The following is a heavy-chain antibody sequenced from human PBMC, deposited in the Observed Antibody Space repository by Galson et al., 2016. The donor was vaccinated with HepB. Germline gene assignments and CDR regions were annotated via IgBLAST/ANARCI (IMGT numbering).Heavy chain of an antibody. CDR3: ARLSDGEDMYHYYYMDV. J-gene: IGHJ6*03. CDR2: IDPSDSYT. V-gene: IGHV5-10-1*01. CDR1: GYSFTSYW. Sequence: QSGAEVKKPGESLRISCKGSGYSFTSYWITWVRQMPGKGLEWMGKIDPSDSYTKYSPSFQGHVTISADRSINTAYLQWSSLKASDTAIYYCARLSDGEDMYHYYYMDVWGKGTTVTVSS. D-gene: IGHD2-15*01.